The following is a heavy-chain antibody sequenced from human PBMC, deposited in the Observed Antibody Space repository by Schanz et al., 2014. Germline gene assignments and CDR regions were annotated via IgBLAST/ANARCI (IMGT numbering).Heavy chain of an antibody. CDR1: GFTFSSYS. Sequence: GQLVESGGGVVQPGKSLRLSCAASGFTFSSYSMNWVRQAPGKGLEWVSYISSSSSTRYYADSVKGRFTISRDNAKNSLFLQLNSLRADDTAVYYCARNRGSGGQNWYFDLWGRGTLVTVSS. V-gene: IGHV3-48*01. D-gene: IGHD1-26*01. CDR3: ARNRGSGGQNWYFDL. J-gene: IGHJ2*01. CDR2: ISSSSSTR.